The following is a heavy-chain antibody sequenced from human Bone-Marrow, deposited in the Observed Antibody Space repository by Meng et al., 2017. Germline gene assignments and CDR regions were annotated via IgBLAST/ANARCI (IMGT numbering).Heavy chain of an antibody. J-gene: IGHJ4*02. CDR1: GFPFSSYG. V-gene: IGHV3-33*01. CDR3: ARDLSSSSLDY. D-gene: IGHD6-13*01. CDR2: IWSDGSNK. Sequence: HVQPVDAVGGVVQPGRSLRLSCAASGFPFSSYGMHWVRQAPGKGLEWVAVIWSDGSNKYYAESVKGRFTISRDTSKNTLYLQMDSLRVEDTAVYYCARDLSSSSLDYRGQGTLVTVSS.